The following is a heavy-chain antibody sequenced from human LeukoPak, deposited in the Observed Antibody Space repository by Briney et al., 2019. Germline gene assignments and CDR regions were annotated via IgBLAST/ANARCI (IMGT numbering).Heavy chain of an antibody. CDR2: INHSGIT. CDR3: GRDRPTGYYDY. V-gene: IGHV4-38-2*02. D-gene: IGHD3-9*01. J-gene: IGHJ4*02. CDR1: SYSISSGYY. Sequence: SETLSLTCTVSSYSISSGYYWGWIRQPPGKGLEWIASINHSGITYYNPSLKSRVTISVDASKNQFSLKVTSVTAADTAVYYCGRDRPTGYYDYWGQGTLVTVSS.